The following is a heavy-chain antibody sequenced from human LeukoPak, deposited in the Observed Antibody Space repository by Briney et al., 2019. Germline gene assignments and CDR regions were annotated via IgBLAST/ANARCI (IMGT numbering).Heavy chain of an antibody. V-gene: IGHV4-39*01. Sequence: SETLSLTCTVSGGSISNSSYYWGWIRQPPGRGLQWIGSIYYFGSTYYNPSLKSRVTMSVDTSKNQFTLKLSSVTAADTAVYYCATAYYDFWSGYYAPNWFDPWGQGTLVTVSS. CDR1: GGSISNSSYY. CDR3: ATAYYDFWSGYYAPNWFDP. CDR2: IYYFGST. J-gene: IGHJ5*02. D-gene: IGHD3-3*01.